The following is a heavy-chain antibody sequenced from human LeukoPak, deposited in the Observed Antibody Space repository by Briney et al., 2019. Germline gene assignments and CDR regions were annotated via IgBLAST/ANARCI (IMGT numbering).Heavy chain of an antibody. D-gene: IGHD5-18*01. CDR2: INPDGNKK. J-gene: IGHJ4*02. CDR3: ARDLAYSRLDY. Sequence: GGSLRLSCAVSGLTFSSSWMDWVRQALGKGLEWVASINPDGNKKYSADSVKGRFTISRDNAENSLYLQMNSLRVEDTAFYYCARDLAYSRLDYWGQGMLVTVSS. V-gene: IGHV3-7*01. CDR1: GLTFSSSW.